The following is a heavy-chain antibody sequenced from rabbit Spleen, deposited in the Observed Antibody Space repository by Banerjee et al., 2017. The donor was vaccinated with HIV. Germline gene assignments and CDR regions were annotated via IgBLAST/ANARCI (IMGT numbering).Heavy chain of an antibody. CDR1: GFSFSSSDY. D-gene: IGHD4-2*01. Sequence: QSLEESGGDLVKPGASLTLTCTASGFSFSSSDYMCWVRQAPGKGLEWIACIDTGSSGFTYFATWAKGRFTCSKTSSTTVTLQMTSLTAADTATYFCVRGWSGGIDNYVDYFNLWGPGTLVTVS. CDR2: IDTGSSGFT. J-gene: IGHJ4*01. V-gene: IGHV1S40*01. CDR3: VRGWSGGIDNYVDYFNL.